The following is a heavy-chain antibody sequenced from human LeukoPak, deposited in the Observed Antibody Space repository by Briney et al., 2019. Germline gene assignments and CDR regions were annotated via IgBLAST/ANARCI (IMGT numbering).Heavy chain of an antibody. CDR2: ISAYNGNT. V-gene: IGHV1-18*04. J-gene: IGHJ5*02. CDR1: GYTFTGYY. Sequence: ASVKVSCKASGYTFTGYYMHWVRQAPGQGLEWMGWISAYNGNTNYAQKLQGRVTMTTDTSTSTAYMELRSLRSDDTAVYYCARDLKRDWFDPWGQGTLVTVSS. CDR3: ARDLKRDWFDP.